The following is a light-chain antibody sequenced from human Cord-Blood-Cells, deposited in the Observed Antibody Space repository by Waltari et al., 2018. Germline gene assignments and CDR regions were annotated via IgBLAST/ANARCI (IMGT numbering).Light chain of an antibody. J-gene: IGLJ1*01. Sequence: HSALPQPPSASGSPGHSVTISCTGTSSDVGGSHSVSCYQQHPGKAPTLMGYEVSKRPSGGPDRFSGSRSGNTASLTVSGLQAEDEADYYCSSYAGSNNFDVFGTGTKVTVL. V-gene: IGLV2-8*01. CDR3: SSYAGSNNFDV. CDR1: SSDVGGSHS. CDR2: EVS.